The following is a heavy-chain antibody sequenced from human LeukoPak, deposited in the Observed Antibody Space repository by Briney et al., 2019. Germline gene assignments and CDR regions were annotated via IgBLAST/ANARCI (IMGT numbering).Heavy chain of an antibody. Sequence: PSETLSLTCAVYGGSFSGYYWSWIRQPPGKGLEWIGYIYHSGSTYYNPSLKSRVTISVDRSKNQFSLKLSSVTAADTAVYYCAREGTDDAFDIWGQGTMVTVSS. CDR2: IYHSGST. D-gene: IGHD3-10*01. CDR1: GGSFSGYY. V-gene: IGHV4-34*01. CDR3: AREGTDDAFDI. J-gene: IGHJ3*02.